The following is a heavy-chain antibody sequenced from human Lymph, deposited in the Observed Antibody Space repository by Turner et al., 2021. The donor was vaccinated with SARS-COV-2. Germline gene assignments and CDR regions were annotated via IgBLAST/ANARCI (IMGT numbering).Heavy chain of an antibody. CDR3: ARMGSSSWYFDY. V-gene: IGHV3-7*01. D-gene: IGHD1-26*01. CDR1: GFTFSYYW. Sequence: EVQLVESGGGLFQPGGSLRLSCAASGFTFSYYWMSWVRQGPGKGVEWVANIKQDGSEEYYGDSVKGRLTISRDNAKNSLVLQMNSLGAEDTAVYYCARMGSSSWYFDYWGQGTLVTVSS. J-gene: IGHJ4*02. CDR2: IKQDGSEE.